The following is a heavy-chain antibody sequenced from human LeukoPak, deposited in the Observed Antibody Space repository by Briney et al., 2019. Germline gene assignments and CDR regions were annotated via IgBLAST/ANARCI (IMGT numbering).Heavy chain of an antibody. CDR1: GYTFTSYY. D-gene: IGHD3-22*01. J-gene: IGHJ5*02. V-gene: IGHV1-46*01. CDR2: INPSGGST. Sequence: GASVKVSCKASGYTFTSYYIHWVRQAPGEGVEWMGIINPSGGSTSYAQKFQGRVTMTRDMSTSSVYMELSSLRSEDTAVYYCARGYYDSSGYSWFDPWGQGTLVTVSS. CDR3: ARGYYDSSGYSWFDP.